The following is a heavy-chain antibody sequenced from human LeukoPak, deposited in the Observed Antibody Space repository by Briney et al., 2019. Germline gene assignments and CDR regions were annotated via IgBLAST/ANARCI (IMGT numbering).Heavy chain of an antibody. Sequence: PSETLSLTCTVCGGSISGHYWTWIRQPPGKGLDWIAFKHYTGRTRYNPSLQSRVTISVDTSENKFSLKLTSVTTADTAVYYCARLLDNDSSGDPDTFDLWGQGTVVTVSS. CDR1: GGSISGHY. J-gene: IGHJ3*01. D-gene: IGHD3-22*01. CDR3: ARLLDNDSSGDPDTFDL. CDR2: KHYTGRT. V-gene: IGHV4-59*11.